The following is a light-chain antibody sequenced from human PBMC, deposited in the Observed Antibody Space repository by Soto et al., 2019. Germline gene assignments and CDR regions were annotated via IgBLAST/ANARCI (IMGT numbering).Light chain of an antibody. CDR3: QQYNNWPSIT. CDR2: GAS. Sequence: EIVLTQSPGTLPLSPGERATLSCRASQSISSNYLAWYQQKPGQAPRLLIYGASTRATGIPARFSGSGSGTEFTLTISSLQSEDFAVYYCQQYNNWPSITFGQGTRLEIK. CDR1: QSISSN. V-gene: IGKV3D-15*01. J-gene: IGKJ5*01.